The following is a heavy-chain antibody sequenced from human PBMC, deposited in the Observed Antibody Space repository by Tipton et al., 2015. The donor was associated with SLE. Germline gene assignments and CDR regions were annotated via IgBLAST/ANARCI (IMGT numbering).Heavy chain of an antibody. CDR3: ARARLGYYDSSGYDY. V-gene: IGHV4-39*07. CDR1: GGSISSSSYY. D-gene: IGHD3-22*01. CDR2: VFHSGRT. Sequence: TLSLTCTVSGGSISSSSYYWGWIRQPPGKGLEWIGSVFHSGRTYYNPSLKSRVTISADTSKNQFSLKLSSVTAADTAVHYCARARLGYYDSSGYDYWGQGTLVTVSS. J-gene: IGHJ4*02.